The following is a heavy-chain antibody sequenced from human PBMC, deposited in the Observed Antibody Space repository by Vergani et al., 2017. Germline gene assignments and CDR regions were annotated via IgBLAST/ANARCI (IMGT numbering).Heavy chain of an antibody. J-gene: IGHJ6*03. CDR1: GFTFSNSA. CDR2: TRNKDRGYST. V-gene: IGHV3-72*01. Sequence: EVHVLESGGGLVQSGGSLRLSCAASGFTFSNSAVSWVRQAPGRGLAWVARTRNKDRGYSTDYAASVIGRFIVSRDASGKSVSLQMTRLRIDDTAVYFCARTLKFLVVDVCGKGTTVTVSS. D-gene: IGHD3-3*01. CDR3: ARTLKFLVVDV.